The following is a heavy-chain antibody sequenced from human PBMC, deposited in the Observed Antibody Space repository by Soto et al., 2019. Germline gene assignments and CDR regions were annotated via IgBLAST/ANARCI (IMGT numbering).Heavy chain of an antibody. Sequence: PSETLSLTCTVTGDSINNRSYYWGWIRQPPGKGLEWIGSIYYSGSTYNNPSLKSRVSMSVDTSKNQFSLKLRSVTAADTAVYYCARGRGEFDAWGQGAPVTVSS. D-gene: IGHD2-21*01. CDR1: GDSINNRSYY. CDR3: ARGRGEFDA. J-gene: IGHJ5*02. CDR2: IYYSGST. V-gene: IGHV4-39*01.